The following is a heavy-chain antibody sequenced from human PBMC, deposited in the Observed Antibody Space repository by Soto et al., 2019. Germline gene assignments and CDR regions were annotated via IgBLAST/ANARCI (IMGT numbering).Heavy chain of an antibody. CDR2: IIHIFGTA. Sequence: SVKTFCKASGATFSSYSISWVRQAPGQGIEWMGGIIHIFGTANYGQKLQGRVTITADESTSTAYMELSSLRSEDTAVYYCARGSGSSGLPLFDYWGQGTLVTISS. CDR3: ARGSGSSGLPLFDY. CDR1: GATFSSYS. D-gene: IGHD3-22*01. J-gene: IGHJ4*02. V-gene: IGHV1-69*13.